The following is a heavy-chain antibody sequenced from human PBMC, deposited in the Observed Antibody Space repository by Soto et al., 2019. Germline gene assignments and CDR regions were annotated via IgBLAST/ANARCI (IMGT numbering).Heavy chain of an antibody. CDR2: IIPIFGTA. J-gene: IGHJ4*02. V-gene: IGHV1-69*06. CDR1: GGTFSSHA. D-gene: IGHD5-18*01. Sequence: SVKVSCKASGGTFSSHAISWVRQAPGQGLEWMGGIIPIFGTANYAQKFQGRVTITADKSTSTAYMELSSLRSEDTAVYYCARSGFDTATDYWGQGTLVTVSS. CDR3: ARSGFDTATDY.